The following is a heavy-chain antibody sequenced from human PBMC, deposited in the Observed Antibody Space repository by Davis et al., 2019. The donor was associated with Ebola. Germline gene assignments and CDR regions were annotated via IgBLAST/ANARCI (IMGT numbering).Heavy chain of an antibody. J-gene: IGHJ5*02. V-gene: IGHV4-59*12. Sequence: SETLSLTCTVSGGSISSYYWSWIRQPPGKGLEWIGYIYYSGSTNYNPSLKSRVTISVDKSKNQFSLKLSSVTAADTAVYYCARLKRDIVVVPAASNNWFDPWGQGTLVTVSS. D-gene: IGHD2-2*01. CDR1: GGSISSYY. CDR2: IYYSGST. CDR3: ARLKRDIVVVPAASNNWFDP.